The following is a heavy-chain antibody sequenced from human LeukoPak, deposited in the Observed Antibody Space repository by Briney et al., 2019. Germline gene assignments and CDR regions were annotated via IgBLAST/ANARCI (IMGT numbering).Heavy chain of an antibody. CDR2: ISGSGGST. V-gene: IGHV3-23*01. CDR3: AKGEGYYYDSSGYYLDY. CDR1: GFTFSSYA. D-gene: IGHD3-22*01. J-gene: IGHJ4*02. Sequence: GGSLRFSCAASGFTFSSYAMSWVRQAPGKGLEWVSAISGSGGSTYYADSVKGRFTISRDNSKNTLYLQMNSLRAEDTAVYYCAKGEGYYYDSSGYYLDYWGQGTLVTVSS.